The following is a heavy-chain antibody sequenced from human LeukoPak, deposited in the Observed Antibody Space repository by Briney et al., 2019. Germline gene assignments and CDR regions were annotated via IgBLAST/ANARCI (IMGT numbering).Heavy chain of an antibody. CDR3: ATRPGGADRFYPYFDY. J-gene: IGHJ4*02. CDR1: GASVSSGAYY. D-gene: IGHD1-26*01. V-gene: IGHV4-61*08. Sequence: SETLSLTCGVSGASVSSGAYYWSWIRQPPGKGLEWIGYISDSGSSNYNLSLRSRVIMSVDTSKNQFSLRLSSVTAADTAVYYCATRPGGADRFYPYFDYWGQGALVTVSS. CDR2: ISDSGSS.